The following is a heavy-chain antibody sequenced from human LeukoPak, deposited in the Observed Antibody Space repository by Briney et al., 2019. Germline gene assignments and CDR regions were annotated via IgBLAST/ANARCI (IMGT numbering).Heavy chain of an antibody. CDR3: AKRGGNGEFDY. CDR2: ESNSGDNT. J-gene: IGHJ4*02. Sequence: GGSLRLSCVASGFTFTSYVMGWVRQAPGKGLEWVSAESNSGDNTYYADSAKGRFTISRDNSKSTLYLQLNSLRAEDTAVYYCAKRGGNGEFDYWGQGTLVTVSS. D-gene: IGHD3-16*01. CDR1: GFTFTSYV. V-gene: IGHV3-23*01.